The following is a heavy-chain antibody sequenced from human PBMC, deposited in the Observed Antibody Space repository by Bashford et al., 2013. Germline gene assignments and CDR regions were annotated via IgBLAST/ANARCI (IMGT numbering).Heavy chain of an antibody. CDR1: GYTFTNYY. V-gene: IGHV1-2*04. Sequence: VASVKVSCRGSGYTFTNYYIHWVRQAPGQGLEWMGWINPDSGGTNYAQKFQAWVTMTRDTSISTAYMELRRLRSDDTAMYYCATPQGDGSGATDDAFDIWGQGTMVTVSS. J-gene: IGHJ3*02. CDR2: INPDSGGT. D-gene: IGHD6-19*01. CDR3: ATPQGDGSGATDDAFDI.